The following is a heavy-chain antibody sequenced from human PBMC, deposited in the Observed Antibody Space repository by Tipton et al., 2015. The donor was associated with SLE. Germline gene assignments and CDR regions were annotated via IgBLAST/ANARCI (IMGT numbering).Heavy chain of an antibody. CDR1: GDSISSSSYY. CDR3: ARGEYGYIVLGY. Sequence: TLSLTCIVSGDSISSSSYYWGWIRQPPGKGLEWVGTVYYTGNTFYNPSLKSRVTISVDTSKNQFSLNLSSVTAADTAVYYCARGEYGYIVLGYWGQGTLVTVSS. CDR2: VYYTGNT. V-gene: IGHV4-39*07. J-gene: IGHJ4*02. D-gene: IGHD2-15*01.